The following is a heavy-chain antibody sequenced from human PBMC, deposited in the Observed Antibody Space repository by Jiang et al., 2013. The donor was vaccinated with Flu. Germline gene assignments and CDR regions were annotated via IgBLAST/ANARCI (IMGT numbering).Heavy chain of an antibody. CDR1: GFTFSNYW. CDR3: ARGSGYGTGWSPGNY. V-gene: IGHV3-7*03. J-gene: IGHJ4*01. Sequence: QLVESGGGLVQPGGSLRLSCATSGFTFSNYWMSWVRQAPGKGLEWVGNINRDGSDKYYVDSVKGRFTISRDNAKNSLYLQMNSLRAGDTAVYYCARGSGYGTGWSPGNYWGHGTLVTVSS. D-gene: IGHD6-19*01. CDR2: INRDGSDK.